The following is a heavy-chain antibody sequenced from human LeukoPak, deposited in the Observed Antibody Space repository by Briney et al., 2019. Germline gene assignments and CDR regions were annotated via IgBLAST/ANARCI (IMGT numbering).Heavy chain of an antibody. J-gene: IGHJ4*02. Sequence: KAGGSLRLSCVVSGYTFSSYSINWVRQAPGKGLEWVSSISVRSNYIYYADSVRGRFSISRVDARDSLYLQMNSLRAEDTAVYYCVRLRRNSDTSGFYYYYDFWGQGTLVTVSS. D-gene: IGHD3-22*01. CDR1: GYTFSSYS. CDR2: ISVRSNYI. V-gene: IGHV3-21*01. CDR3: VRLRRNSDTSGFYYYYDF.